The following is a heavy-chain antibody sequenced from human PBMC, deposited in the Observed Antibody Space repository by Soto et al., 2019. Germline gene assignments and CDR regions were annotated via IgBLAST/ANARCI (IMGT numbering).Heavy chain of an antibody. Sequence: PGGSLRLSCAASGFTVSSNYMSWVRQAPGKGLEWVSVIYSGGSTYYADSVKGRFPISRDNSENTLYLQMNSLRAEDTAVYYCARTCSGGTCSFDYWGQGTLVTVSS. CDR3: ARTCSGGTCSFDY. CDR2: IYSGGST. CDR1: GFTVSSNY. V-gene: IGHV3-66*01. D-gene: IGHD2-15*01. J-gene: IGHJ4*02.